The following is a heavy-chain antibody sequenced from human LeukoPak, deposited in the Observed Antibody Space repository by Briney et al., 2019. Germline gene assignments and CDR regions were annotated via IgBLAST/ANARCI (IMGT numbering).Heavy chain of an antibody. Sequence: ASVKVSCKASGYTFTNYGICWVRQAPGQGLEWMGWISAYTGNTNYAQKFQGRVTMTTDTSTRTAYMELRSLRSDDTAVYYCARPYSSSSPYYFDYWGQGTLVTVSS. CDR1: GYTFTNYG. D-gene: IGHD6-6*01. CDR2: ISAYTGNT. J-gene: IGHJ4*02. V-gene: IGHV1-18*01. CDR3: ARPYSSSSPYYFDY.